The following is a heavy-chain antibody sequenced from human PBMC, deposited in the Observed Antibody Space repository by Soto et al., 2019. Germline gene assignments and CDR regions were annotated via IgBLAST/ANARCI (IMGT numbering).Heavy chain of an antibody. V-gene: IGHV1-69*06. Sequence: QVQLVQSGAEVKKVGSSVKVSCKTSGGSLSTNAISWVRQAPGQGLEWMGAIIPMFGSPKYAQKFQGRVTISAANPRNTIYMEMISLTSADTAVYYCARGGLVAGLYNALDAWGQGTTVAVSS. CDR3: ARGGLVAGLYNALDA. J-gene: IGHJ6*02. D-gene: IGHD6-19*01. CDR1: GGSLSTNA. CDR2: IIPMFGSP.